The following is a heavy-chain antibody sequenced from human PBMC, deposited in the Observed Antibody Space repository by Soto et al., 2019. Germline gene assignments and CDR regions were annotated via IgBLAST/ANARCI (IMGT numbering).Heavy chain of an antibody. D-gene: IGHD1-26*01. CDR3: ARGGGYSGSPNNVYGMDV. Sequence: QVQLVQSGAEVKKPGASVKVSCKASGYTFTGYYMHWVRQAPGQGLEWMGWINPNSGGTNNAQKFQGRVTMTRDTSISTAYMELSRLRSDDTAVYYCARGGGYSGSPNNVYGMDVWGQGTTVTVSS. V-gene: IGHV1-2*02. CDR1: GYTFTGYY. J-gene: IGHJ6*02. CDR2: INPNSGGT.